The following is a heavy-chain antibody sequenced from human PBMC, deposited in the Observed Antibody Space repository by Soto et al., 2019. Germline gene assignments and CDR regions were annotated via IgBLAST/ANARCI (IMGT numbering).Heavy chain of an antibody. Sequence: EVQLLESGGGLVQPGGSLRLSCAASGFTFSSYAMSWVRQAPGNGLEWVSAISGSGGSTYYADSVKGRFTISRDNSKNTLYLQMNSLIAEDSAVYYCAKDQLTAYSSGWSLLHYWGQGTLVTVS. CDR2: ISGSGGST. V-gene: IGHV3-23*01. J-gene: IGHJ4*02. CDR3: AKDQLTAYSSGWSLLHY. D-gene: IGHD6-19*01. CDR1: GFTFSSYA.